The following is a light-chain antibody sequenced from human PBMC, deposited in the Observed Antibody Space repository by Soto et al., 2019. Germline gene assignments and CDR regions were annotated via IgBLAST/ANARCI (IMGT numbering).Light chain of an antibody. CDR1: QSVGSN. CDR2: GAS. J-gene: IGKJ5*01. V-gene: IGKV3D-15*01. Sequence: EIVMTQSPDTLSVSPGERATLSCRASQSVGSNLAWYQQKPGRAPRLLIYGASTRATGIPARFSGSGSVTEFTLTISSLQSEDFAVYYCQQYNNWPITFGQGTRLEIK. CDR3: QQYNNWPIT.